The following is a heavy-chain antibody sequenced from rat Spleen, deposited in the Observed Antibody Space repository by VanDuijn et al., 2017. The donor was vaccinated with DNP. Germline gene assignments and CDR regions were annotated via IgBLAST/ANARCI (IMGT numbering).Heavy chain of an antibody. J-gene: IGHJ2*01. Sequence: EVQLVESGGGLVQPGRSLKLSCAASGFTFSAYYMAWVRQAPAKGLEWVAYIGSPAYAPYYTDSVKGRFAISRDNAKSTLYLQMDSLRSEDTATYYCATRGSGFDYWGQGVMVTVSS. CDR2: IGSPAYAP. CDR3: ATRGSGFDY. CDR1: GFTFSAYY. V-gene: IGHV5-27*01.